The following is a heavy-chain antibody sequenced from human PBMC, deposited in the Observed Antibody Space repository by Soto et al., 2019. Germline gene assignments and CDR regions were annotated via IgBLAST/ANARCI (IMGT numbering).Heavy chain of an antibody. Sequence: GASVKVSCKASGYTFTGYYMHWVRQAPGQGLEWMGWINPSSGGTNYAQKFQGRVTMTRDTSISTAYMELSRLRSDDTAVYYCAREDYLFSSGYDYWGQGTLVTVSS. CDR1: GYTFTGYY. D-gene: IGHD6-19*01. CDR3: AREDYLFSSGYDY. V-gene: IGHV1-2*02. CDR2: INPSSGGT. J-gene: IGHJ4*02.